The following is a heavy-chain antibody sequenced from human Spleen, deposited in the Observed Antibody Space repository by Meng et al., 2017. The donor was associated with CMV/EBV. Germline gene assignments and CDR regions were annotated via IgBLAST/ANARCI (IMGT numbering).Heavy chain of an antibody. Sequence: ASVKVSCKASGYTFTSSDINWVRQATGQGLEWMGWMNPNSGNTGYAQKFQGRVTITADKSTGTAYMELSSLRSDDTAIYYCARDDYDGALHYWGQGTLVTVSS. CDR3: ARDDYDGALHY. V-gene: IGHV1-8*01. CDR2: MNPNSGNT. D-gene: IGHD3-16*01. CDR1: GYTFTSSD. J-gene: IGHJ4*02.